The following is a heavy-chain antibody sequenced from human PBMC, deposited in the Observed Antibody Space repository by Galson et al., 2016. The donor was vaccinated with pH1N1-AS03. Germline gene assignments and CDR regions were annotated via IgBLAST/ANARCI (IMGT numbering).Heavy chain of an antibody. V-gene: IGHV4-39*01. Sequence: SATLSLTCTVSGGSISSRDHYWVWIRQTPGKGLEWIGHIYYSGNSYYNPSLKSRVNFSVDTSKNQFSLKLASVTASDTAVYYCAKTVFTDAFDIWSPGTRVSVSS. CDR3: AKTVFTDAFDI. CDR2: IYYSGNS. D-gene: IGHD4-11*01. CDR1: GGSISSRDHY. J-gene: IGHJ3*02.